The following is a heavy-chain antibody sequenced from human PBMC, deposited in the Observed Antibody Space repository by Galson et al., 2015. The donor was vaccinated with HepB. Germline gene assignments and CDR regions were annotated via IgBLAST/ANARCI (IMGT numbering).Heavy chain of an antibody. Sequence: SVKVSCKAFGYTFTSHDINWVRQATGQGLEWMGWMNPNSGNTDYAQKFQGRVTMTRDTSMSTAYMELSSLRAEDPAVYYCARGGYIDNWLDPWGQGTLVTVSS. CDR3: ARGGYIDNWLDP. CDR1: GYTFTSHD. V-gene: IGHV1-8*01. CDR2: MNPNSGNT. J-gene: IGHJ5*02. D-gene: IGHD5-12*01.